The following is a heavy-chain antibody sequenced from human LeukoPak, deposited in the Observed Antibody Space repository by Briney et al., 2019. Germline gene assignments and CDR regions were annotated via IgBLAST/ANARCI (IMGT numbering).Heavy chain of an antibody. CDR2: IIPIFGTA. Sequence: ASVKVSCKASGGTFSSYAISWVRQAPGQGLEWMGGIIPIFGTANYAQKFQGRVTITADESTSTAYMEPSSLRSEDTAVYYCARSYYYDTPNWFDPWGQGTLVTVSS. CDR3: ARSYYYDTPNWFDP. CDR1: GGTFSSYA. D-gene: IGHD3-22*01. V-gene: IGHV1-69*13. J-gene: IGHJ5*02.